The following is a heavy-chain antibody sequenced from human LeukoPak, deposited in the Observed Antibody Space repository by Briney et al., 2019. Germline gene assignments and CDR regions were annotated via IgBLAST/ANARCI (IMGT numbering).Heavy chain of an antibody. CDR1: GGSISSYY. D-gene: IGHD6-13*01. J-gene: IGHJ5*02. Sequence: SETLSLTCTVSGGSISSYYWNWIRQPPGKGLEWIGYIYYSGSTNYNPSLKSRVTISVDTSKNQFSLRLSSVTAADTAVYYCARLAAGSSSWDGWFDPWGQETLVTVSS. CDR3: ARLAAGSSSWDGWFDP. V-gene: IGHV4-59*08. CDR2: IYYSGST.